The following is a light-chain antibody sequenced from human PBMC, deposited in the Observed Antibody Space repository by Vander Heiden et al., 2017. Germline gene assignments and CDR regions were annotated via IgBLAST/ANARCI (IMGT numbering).Light chain of an antibody. CDR3: MQSLQTPRT. J-gene: IGKJ2*02. V-gene: IGKV2-28*01. CDR2: LGS. CDR1: QSLFHSNGYNF. Sequence: DIVMTHSPLSLPVTPGEPASISCRSSQSLFHSNGYNFLDWYLQKPGQSPQLLIYLGSNRSSGVPDRFSGSGSGTDFTLKISRVEAEDVGVYYCMQSLQTPRTFGQGTKLEIK.